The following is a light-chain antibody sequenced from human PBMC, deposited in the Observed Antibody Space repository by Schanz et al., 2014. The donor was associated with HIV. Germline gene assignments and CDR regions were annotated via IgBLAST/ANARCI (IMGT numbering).Light chain of an antibody. CDR3: ATWDDSLEGWV. CDR1: SSNIGSNT. J-gene: IGLJ3*02. CDR2: SNN. Sequence: QSVLTQPPSASGTPGQRVTLSCSGSSSNIGSNTVNWYQQLPGTAPKLLIYSNNQRPSGVPGRLSGSQSGTSASLAISGLQSEDESDFFCATWDDSLEGWVFGGGTKLTVL. V-gene: IGLV1-44*01.